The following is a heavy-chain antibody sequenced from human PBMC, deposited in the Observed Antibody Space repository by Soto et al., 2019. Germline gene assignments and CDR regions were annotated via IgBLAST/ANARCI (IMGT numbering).Heavy chain of an antibody. CDR1: GYTFTSYY. D-gene: IGHD3-10*01. Sequence: SCKASGYTFTSYYIHWIRQPPGKGLEWIGYIYYSGSTNYNPSLKSRVTISVDTSKNQFSLKLSSVTAADTAVYYCARAHDYYGSGSYYNVWGQGTLVTVSS. V-gene: IGHV4-59*01. CDR3: ARAHDYYGSGSYYNV. J-gene: IGHJ4*02. CDR2: IYYSGST.